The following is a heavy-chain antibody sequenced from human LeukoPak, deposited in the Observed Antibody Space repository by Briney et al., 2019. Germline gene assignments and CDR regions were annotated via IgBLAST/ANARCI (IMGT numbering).Heavy chain of an antibody. V-gene: IGHV4-31*03. J-gene: IGHJ4*02. CDR1: GGSISSGGYY. D-gene: IGHD3-22*01. CDR2: IYYSGST. CDR3: ARDRGHSGYYSN. Sequence: SETLSLTCTVSGGSISSGGYYWSWIRQHPGKGLEWIGYIYYSGSTYYNPFLKSRVTISVDTSKNQFSLKLSSVTAADTAVYYCARDRGHSGYYSNWGQGTLVTVSS.